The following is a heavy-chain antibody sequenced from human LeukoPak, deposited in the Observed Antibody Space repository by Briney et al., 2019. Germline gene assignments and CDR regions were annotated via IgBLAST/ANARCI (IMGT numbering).Heavy chain of an antibody. Sequence: SETLSLTCTVSGGSISSYYWSWIRQPPGKGLEWFGYIYYSGSTNYNPSLKSRVTISVDTSKNQFSLKLSSVTAADTAVYYCAREVVAAAGTSNWFDPWGQGTLVTVSS. CDR2: IYYSGST. CDR3: AREVVAAAGTSNWFDP. J-gene: IGHJ5*02. D-gene: IGHD6-13*01. V-gene: IGHV4-59*01. CDR1: GGSISSYY.